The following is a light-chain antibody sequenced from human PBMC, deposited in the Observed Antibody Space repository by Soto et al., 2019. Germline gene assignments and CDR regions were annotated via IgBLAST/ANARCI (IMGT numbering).Light chain of an antibody. CDR1: QSISNW. CDR3: QQYNGT. CDR2: KAS. V-gene: IGKV1-5*03. Sequence: DIQMTLSPSTLSASVGDRVTITCRASQSISNWLAWYQQKPGKAPNLLIYKASSLQSGVPSRFSGSGSGTEFTLTISSLQPGDFATYYCQQYNGTFGQGTKLEIK. J-gene: IGKJ2*02.